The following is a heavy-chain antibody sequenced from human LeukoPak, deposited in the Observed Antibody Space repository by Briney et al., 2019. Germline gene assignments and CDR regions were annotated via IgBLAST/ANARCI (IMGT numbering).Heavy chain of an antibody. Sequence: GGSLRLSCAASGFTFSSYGMHWVRQAPGKGLEWVAVIWYDGSNKYYANSVKGRFTISRDNSKNTLYLQMNSLRAEDTAVYYCAKAGTTVIRGYFDYWGQGTLVTVSS. J-gene: IGHJ4*02. V-gene: IGHV3-33*06. CDR2: IWYDGSNK. CDR3: AKAGTTVIRGYFDY. D-gene: IGHD4-17*01. CDR1: GFTFSSYG.